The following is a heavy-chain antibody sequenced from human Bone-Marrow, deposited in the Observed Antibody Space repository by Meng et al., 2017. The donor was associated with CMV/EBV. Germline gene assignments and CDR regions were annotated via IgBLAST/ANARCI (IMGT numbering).Heavy chain of an antibody. CDR1: GFTFSSYA. CDR2: ISYDGSNK. CDR3: ARFAYSTGCFDY. D-gene: IGHD2-2*01. V-gene: IGHV3-30*04. Sequence: GGSLRLSCAASGFTFSSYAMHWVRQAPGKGLEWVAVISYDGSNKYYADSVKGRFTISRDNSKNTLYLQMNSLRAEDTAVYYCARFAYSTGCFDYWGQGTRVTVSS. J-gene: IGHJ4*02.